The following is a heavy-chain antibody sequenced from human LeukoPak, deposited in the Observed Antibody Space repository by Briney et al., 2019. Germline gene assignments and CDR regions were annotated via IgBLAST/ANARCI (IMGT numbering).Heavy chain of an antibody. CDR3: ARGLRIAAAGTREYLGDV. Sequence: PSETLSLTCTVSGGSISSYYWSWIRQPPGKGLEWIGYIYYSGSTNYNPSLKSRVTISVDTSKNQFSLKLSSVTAADTAVYYCARGLRIAAAGTREYLGDVWGQGTTVTVSS. J-gene: IGHJ6*02. CDR2: IYYSGST. D-gene: IGHD6-13*01. V-gene: IGHV4-59*12. CDR1: GGSISSYY.